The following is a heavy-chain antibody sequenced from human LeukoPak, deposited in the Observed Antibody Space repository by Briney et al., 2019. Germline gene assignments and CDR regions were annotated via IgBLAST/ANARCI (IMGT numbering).Heavy chain of an antibody. CDR3: ARQGYSAYEILDY. V-gene: IGHV4-59*08. J-gene: IGHJ4*02. CDR2: IYYSGST. CDR1: GGSISSYY. D-gene: IGHD5-12*01. Sequence: PSETLSLTCTVSGGSISSYYWSWIRQPPGKGLEWIGYIYYSGSTNYNPSLNSRVTISVDTSKNQFSLKLSSVTAADTAVYYCARQGYSAYEILDYWGQGTLVTVSS.